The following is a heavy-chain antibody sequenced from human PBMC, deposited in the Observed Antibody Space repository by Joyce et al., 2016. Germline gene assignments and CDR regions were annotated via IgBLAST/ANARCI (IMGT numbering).Heavy chain of an antibody. CDR2: INHATGIP. Sequence: QVQLVQSGPELKKPGASVKVSCKASGYTFNMLSLSWVRQAPGQGLEWREWINHATGIPSYAQGLTGRFVFSLDTSVSTAYLQISNLRAEDTAVYYCAKDATAGLKKFDHWGQGTLVTVSS. D-gene: IGHD2-21*02. J-gene: IGHJ4*02. CDR1: GYTFNMLS. V-gene: IGHV7-4-1*02. CDR3: AKDATAGLKKFDH.